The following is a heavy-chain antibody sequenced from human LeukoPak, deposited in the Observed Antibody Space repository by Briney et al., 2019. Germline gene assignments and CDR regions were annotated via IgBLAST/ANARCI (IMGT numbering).Heavy chain of an antibody. J-gene: IGHJ3*02. CDR1: GGSISSYY. V-gene: IGHV4-59*08. Sequence: PSETLSLTCTVSGGSISSYYWSWIRQPPGKGLEWIGYIYYSGSTNYNPSLKSRVTISVDTSKNQFSLKLSSVTAADTAVYYCARQILASLLSFDIWGQGTMVTVSS. D-gene: IGHD1-26*01. CDR3: ARQILASLLSFDI. CDR2: IYYSGST.